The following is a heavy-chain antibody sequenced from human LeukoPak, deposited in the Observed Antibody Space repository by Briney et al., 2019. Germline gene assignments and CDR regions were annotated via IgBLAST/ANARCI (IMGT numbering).Heavy chain of an antibody. CDR2: ITGSGGDS. Sequence: YTMVWVRQAPGSGLEWVSAITGSGGDSYHADSVKGRFTVSRDNSKNTLFLQINSLRVEDTALYYCARGVSGWPYYLDFWGQGTLVTVSS. CDR1: YT. D-gene: IGHD6-25*01. J-gene: IGHJ4*02. CDR3: ARGVSGWPYYLDF. V-gene: IGHV3-23*01.